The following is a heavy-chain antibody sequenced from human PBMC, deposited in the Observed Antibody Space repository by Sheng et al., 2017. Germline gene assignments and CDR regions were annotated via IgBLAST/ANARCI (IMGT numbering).Heavy chain of an antibody. D-gene: IGHD2-15*01. CDR1: GFTFGDYA. J-gene: IGHJ6*02. V-gene: IGHV3-49*04. Sequence: EVQLVESGGGLVQPGRSLRLSCTASGFTFGDYAMSWVRQAPGKGLEWVGFIRSKAYGGTTEYAASVKGRFTISRDDSKSIAYLQMNSLKTEDTAVYYCTRVKLGDGAELLPGYYYGMDVWDQGP. CDR2: IRSKAYGGTT. CDR3: TRVKLGDGAELLPGYYYGMDV.